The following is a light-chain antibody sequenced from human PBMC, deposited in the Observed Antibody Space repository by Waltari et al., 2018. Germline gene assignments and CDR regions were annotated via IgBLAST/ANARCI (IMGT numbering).Light chain of an antibody. CDR1: QSLFYSSNNKHY. J-gene: IGKJ5*01. Sequence: DIVLPPAPDPLLGPLGPRAPTNSKPSQSLFYSSNNKHYLAWFQQKPGHPPNLLLYWASTRASGVPDRFSGSGSGTDFTLTISSLQADDVAVYYCQQYYSSITFGQGTRLEIK. CDR2: WAS. CDR3: QQYYSSIT. V-gene: IGKV4-1*01.